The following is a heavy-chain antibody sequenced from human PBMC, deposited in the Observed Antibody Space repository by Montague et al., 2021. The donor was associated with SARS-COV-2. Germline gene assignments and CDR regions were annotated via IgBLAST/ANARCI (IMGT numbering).Heavy chain of an antibody. V-gene: IGHV4-34*01. D-gene: IGHD1-1*01. J-gene: IGHJ4*02. CDR2: INYGGST. Sequence: SETLSLTCAVDGGSFSDYHWTWIRQSPGEGLEWIGQINYGGSTXYNPSLKSRVTISIDTSKNQFSLKLTSVTAADTAVYYCARGAPGYWGQGTLVTVSS. CDR1: GGSFSDYH. CDR3: ARGAPGY.